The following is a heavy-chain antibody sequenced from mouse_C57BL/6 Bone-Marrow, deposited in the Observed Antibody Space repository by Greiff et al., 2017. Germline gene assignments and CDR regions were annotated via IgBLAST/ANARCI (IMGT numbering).Heavy chain of an antibody. D-gene: IGHD1-1*01. CDR3: ARDDGSSYWYFAV. Sequence: LEESGPELVKPGASVKLSCKASGYTFTSYDINWVKQRPGQGLEWIGWIYPRDGSTKYNEKFKGKATLTVDTSSSPAYMELHSLTSEDSAVYCGARDDGSSYWYFAVWGTGTTVTVSS. V-gene: IGHV1-85*01. J-gene: IGHJ1*03. CDR2: IYPRDGST. CDR1: GYTFTSYD.